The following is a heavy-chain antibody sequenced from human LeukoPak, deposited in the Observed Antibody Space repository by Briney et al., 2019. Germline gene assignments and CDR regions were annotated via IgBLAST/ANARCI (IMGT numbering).Heavy chain of an antibody. J-gene: IGHJ4*02. V-gene: IGHV3-23*01. Sequence: GGSLRLSCVASGFTFSKYDMSWVRQAPGKGLEWVSGISDSGDQTYYADSVRARFTISRDNSKNTLYLQMNSLRAEDTDLYYCAKEITLTTAYFDYWGQGTLVTVSS. CDR1: GFTFSKYD. D-gene: IGHD4-17*01. CDR2: ISDSGDQT. CDR3: AKEITLTTAYFDY.